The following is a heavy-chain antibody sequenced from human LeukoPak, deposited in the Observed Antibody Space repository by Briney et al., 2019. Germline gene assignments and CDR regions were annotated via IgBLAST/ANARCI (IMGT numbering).Heavy chain of an antibody. Sequence: ASVKVSCKASGYTFTSYYIHWVRQAPGQGLEWMGIINPSGGTTSYAQKFQDRITMTRDTSTGTVYMELSSLRSDDTAVYYCARAKYYDSIGYPLTFDYWGLGTLVTVSS. CDR2: INPSGGTT. CDR3: ARAKYYDSIGYPLTFDY. J-gene: IGHJ4*02. CDR1: GYTFTSYY. D-gene: IGHD3-22*01. V-gene: IGHV1-46*01.